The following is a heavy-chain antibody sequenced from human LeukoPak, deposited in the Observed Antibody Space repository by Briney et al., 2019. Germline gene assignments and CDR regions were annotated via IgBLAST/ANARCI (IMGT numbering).Heavy chain of an antibody. CDR3: ASFIAAADPDAFDI. CDR1: GGSISSGGYS. D-gene: IGHD6-13*01. V-gene: IGHV4-30-2*02. Sequence: SETLSLTCAVSGGSISSGGYSWSWIRQPPGKGLEWIGYIYHSGSTYYNPSLKSRVTISVDRSKNQFSLKLSSVTAADTAVYYCASFIAAADPDAFDIWGQGTMVTVSS. J-gene: IGHJ3*02. CDR2: IYHSGST.